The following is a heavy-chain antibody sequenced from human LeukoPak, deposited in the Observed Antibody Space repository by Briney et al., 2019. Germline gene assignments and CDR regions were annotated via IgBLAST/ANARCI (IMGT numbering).Heavy chain of an antibody. CDR2: IIPIFGTA. CDR1: GGTFSSYA. V-gene: IGHV1-69*13. Sequence: SVKVSCKASGGTFSSYAISWVRQAPGQGLEWVGGIIPIFGTANYAQKFQGRVTITADESTSTAYMELSSLRSEDTAVYYCARFIAAAGTEYFDLWGRGTLVTVSS. D-gene: IGHD6-13*01. J-gene: IGHJ2*01. CDR3: ARFIAAAGTEYFDL.